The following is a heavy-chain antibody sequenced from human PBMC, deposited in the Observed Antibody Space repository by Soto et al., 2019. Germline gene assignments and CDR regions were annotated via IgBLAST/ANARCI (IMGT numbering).Heavy chain of an antibody. Sequence: ASVKVSCKASGNTFTSYVMHWVRQAPGQRLEWMGWINAGNGNTKYSQKFQGRVTITRDTSASTAYMELGSLRSEDTAVYYCARDYAETYYYDSSGYSPWGQGTLVTVS. J-gene: IGHJ5*02. CDR2: INAGNGNT. V-gene: IGHV1-3*01. CDR3: ARDYAETYYYDSSGYSP. D-gene: IGHD3-22*01. CDR1: GNTFTSYV.